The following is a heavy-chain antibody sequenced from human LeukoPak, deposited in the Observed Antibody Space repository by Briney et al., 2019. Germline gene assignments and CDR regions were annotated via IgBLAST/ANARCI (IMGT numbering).Heavy chain of an antibody. CDR2: FDPEDGET. Sequence: ASVKVSCKVSGYALTELSMHWVRQAPGKGLEWMGGFDPEDGETIYAQKFQGRVTMTEDTSTDTAYMELSSLRSEDTAEYYCATLRQWLVRGYFQHWGQGTLVTVSS. CDR1: GYALTELS. CDR3: ATLRQWLVRGYFQH. V-gene: IGHV1-24*01. D-gene: IGHD6-19*01. J-gene: IGHJ1*01.